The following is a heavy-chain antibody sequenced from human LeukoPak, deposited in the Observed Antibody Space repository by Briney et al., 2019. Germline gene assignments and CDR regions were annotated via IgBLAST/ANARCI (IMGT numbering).Heavy chain of an antibody. V-gene: IGHV3-23*01. CDR1: GFTFSSYA. Sequence: GGSLRLSCAASGFTFSSYAMSWVRQAPGNGLEWVSVISDSGGRTYYADSVKGRFTISRDNSNNTLYLQMNSLRAEDTAVYYCAKARPEGSWPSNWFDPWGQGTLVTVSS. CDR3: AKARPEGSWPSNWFDP. CDR2: ISDSGGRT. J-gene: IGHJ5*02.